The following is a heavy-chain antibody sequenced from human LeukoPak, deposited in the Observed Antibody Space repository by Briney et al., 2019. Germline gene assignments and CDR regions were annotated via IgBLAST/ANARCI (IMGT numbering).Heavy chain of an antibody. J-gene: IGHJ4*02. Sequence: GGSLRLSCGASAFTFNTNWLSCRRQALGEELEWVADINQDGTERYNADSVKGRFTVSRDNSKNTLYLQMNSLRAEDTAVYYCARGRIAAAGTKGFHYWGQGTLVTVSS. D-gene: IGHD6-13*01. V-gene: IGHV3-7*01. CDR1: AFTFNTNW. CDR3: ARGRIAAAGTKGFHY. CDR2: INQDGTER.